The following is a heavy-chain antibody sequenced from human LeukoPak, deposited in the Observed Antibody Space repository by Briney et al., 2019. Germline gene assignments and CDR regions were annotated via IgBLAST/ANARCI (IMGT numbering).Heavy chain of an antibody. V-gene: IGHV3-21*01. CDR3: ARDHSYGSYVTC. CDR2: ISSSSSYI. CDR1: GFTFSTYW. D-gene: IGHD5-18*01. Sequence: GGSLRLSCAASGFTFSTYWMSWVRQAPGKGLEWVSSISSSSSYIYYADSVKGRFTISRDNAKNSLYLQMNSLRAEDTAVYYCARDHSYGSYVTCWGQGTLVTVSS. J-gene: IGHJ4*02.